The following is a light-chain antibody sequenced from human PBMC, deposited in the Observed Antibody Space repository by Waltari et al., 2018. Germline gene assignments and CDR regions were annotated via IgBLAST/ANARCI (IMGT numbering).Light chain of an antibody. V-gene: IGLV2-14*03. CDR1: SSDVGGYNY. CDR3: SSYTSSNSYV. J-gene: IGLJ1*01. Sequence: QSALTQPASVSGSPGQSITISCTGTSSDVGGYNYVSWYQQHPGKGPKLMTYDVSNRPSGFPNRFSGSKSGNTASLTISGLQAEDEADYYCSSYTSSNSYVFGTGTKVTVL. CDR2: DVS.